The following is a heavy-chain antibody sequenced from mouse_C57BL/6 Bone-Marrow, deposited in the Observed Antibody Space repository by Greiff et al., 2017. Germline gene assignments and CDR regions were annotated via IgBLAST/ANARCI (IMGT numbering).Heavy chain of an antibody. Sequence: VQLQQPGAELVRPGSSVKLSCKASGYTFTSYWMHWVKQRPIQGLEWIGNIDPSDSETHYNQKFKDKATLTVDKSSSTAYMQLSSLTSEESAVYYCARDWDVWFAYWGQGTLVTVSA. CDR3: ARDWDVWFAY. CDR2: IDPSDSET. CDR1: GYTFTSYW. V-gene: IGHV1-52*01. D-gene: IGHD4-1*01. J-gene: IGHJ3*01.